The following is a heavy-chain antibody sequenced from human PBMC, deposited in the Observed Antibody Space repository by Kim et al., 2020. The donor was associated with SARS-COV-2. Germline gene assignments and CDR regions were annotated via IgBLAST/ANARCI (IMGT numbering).Heavy chain of an antibody. D-gene: IGHD6-19*01. J-gene: IGHJ4*02. CDR3: AKGSSSGWYPFWDY. Sequence: ADSVKGRFTISRDNSKNTLYLQMNSLRAEDTAVYYCAKGSSSGWYPFWDYWGQGTLVTVSS. V-gene: IGHV3-23*01.